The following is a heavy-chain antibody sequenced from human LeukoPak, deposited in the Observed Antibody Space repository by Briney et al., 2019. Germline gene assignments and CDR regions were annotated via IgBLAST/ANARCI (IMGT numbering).Heavy chain of an antibody. CDR2: ISSSSSTI. V-gene: IGHV3-48*01. Sequence: PGGSLRLSCAASGFTFSSYSMNWVRQAPGKGLEWVSYISSSSSTIYYADSVKGRFTISRDNAKNSLYLQMNSLRGEDTAVYYCARVNCGGDCYSNRFGYYYYGMDVWGQGTTVTVSS. D-gene: IGHD2-21*02. J-gene: IGHJ6*02. CDR3: ARVNCGGDCYSNRFGYYYYGMDV. CDR1: GFTFSSYS.